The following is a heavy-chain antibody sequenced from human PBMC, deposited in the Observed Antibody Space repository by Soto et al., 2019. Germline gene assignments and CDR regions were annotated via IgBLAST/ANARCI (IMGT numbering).Heavy chain of an antibody. J-gene: IGHJ3*02. V-gene: IGHV3-15*01. CDR1: GFTFSNAW. D-gene: IGHD5-12*01. CDR2: IKSKTDGGTT. Sequence: EVQLVESGGGLVKPGGSLRLSCAASGFTFSNAWMSWVRQAPGKGLEWVGRIKSKTDGGTTDYAAPVKGIFTISRDDSKNTLYLQMNSLKTEDTAVYYCTTTGSGYDFDAFDIWGQGTMVTVSS. CDR3: TTTGSGYDFDAFDI.